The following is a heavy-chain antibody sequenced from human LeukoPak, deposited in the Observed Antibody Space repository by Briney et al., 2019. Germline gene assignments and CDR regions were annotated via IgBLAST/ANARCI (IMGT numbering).Heavy chain of an antibody. Sequence: SETLSLTCAVYGGSFSGYYWSWIRQPPGKGLEWIGNIYYSGSTYYNPSLKSRVTISVDTSKNQFSLKLSSVTAADTAVYYCAREARCGYNYGLTGLSGMDVWGQGTTVTVSS. V-gene: IGHV4-34*09. CDR1: GGSFSGYY. CDR2: IYYSGST. J-gene: IGHJ6*02. CDR3: AREARCGYNYGLTGLSGMDV. D-gene: IGHD5-18*01.